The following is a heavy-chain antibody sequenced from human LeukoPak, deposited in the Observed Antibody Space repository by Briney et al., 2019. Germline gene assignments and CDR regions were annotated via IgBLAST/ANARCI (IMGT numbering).Heavy chain of an antibody. Sequence: GGSLRLSCAASGFTFSSYGMYWVRQAPGKGLEWVAFIRYDGSNKYYADSVKGRFTISRDNSKNTLYLQMNSLRAEDTAVYYCAKEKKIYGSGSYLDVWGKGTTVTISS. V-gene: IGHV3-30*02. CDR1: GFTFSSYG. CDR2: IRYDGSNK. D-gene: IGHD3-10*01. J-gene: IGHJ6*04. CDR3: AKEKKIYGSGSYLDV.